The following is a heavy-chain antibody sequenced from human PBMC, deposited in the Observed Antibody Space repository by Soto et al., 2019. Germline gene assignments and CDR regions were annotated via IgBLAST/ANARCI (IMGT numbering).Heavy chain of an antibody. CDR3: ARSSRHDYGDYGSTSTWFYP. Sequence: PSETLSHTCTVSGGSISSSSYYWGWIRQPPGKGLEWIGSIYYSGSTYYNPSLKSRVTISVDTSKNQFSLKLSSVTAADTAVYYCARSSRHDYGDYGSTSTWFYPWGQGTLLTVSS. CDR2: IYYSGST. J-gene: IGHJ5*02. V-gene: IGHV4-39*07. CDR1: GGSISSSSYY. D-gene: IGHD4-17*01.